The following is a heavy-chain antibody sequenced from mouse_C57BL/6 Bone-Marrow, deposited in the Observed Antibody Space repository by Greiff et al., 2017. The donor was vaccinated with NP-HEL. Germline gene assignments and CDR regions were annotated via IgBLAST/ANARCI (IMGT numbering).Heavy chain of an antibody. CDR2: INYDGSST. V-gene: IGHV5-16*01. CDR1: GFTFSDYY. CDR3: ERDGGYNNYEFAY. D-gene: IGHD2-5*01. Sequence: EVQVEESEGGLVQPGSSMKLSCTASGFTFSDYYMDWVRQVPEKGLEWVANINYDGSSTYYPDSLKSRFTISRDNAKNILHLQMSSLKSEDTDSYCCERDGGYNNYEFAYWGQGTLVTVSA. J-gene: IGHJ3*01.